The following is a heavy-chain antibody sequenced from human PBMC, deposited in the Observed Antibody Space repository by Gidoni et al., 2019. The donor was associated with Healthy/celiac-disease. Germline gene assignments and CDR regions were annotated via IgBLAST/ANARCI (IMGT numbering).Heavy chain of an antibody. CDR3: ARYRITMIVGRAEDYYYYYGMDV. Sequence: QVQLVQSGAEVKKPGSSVKVSCKASGGTFSSYAISWVRQAPGQGLEWMGGIIPIFGTANYAQKFQGRVTITADESTSTAYMELSSLRSEDTAVYYCARYRITMIVGRAEDYYYYYGMDVWGQGTTVTVSS. J-gene: IGHJ6*02. CDR1: GGTFSSYA. D-gene: IGHD3-22*01. V-gene: IGHV1-69*01. CDR2: IIPIFGTA.